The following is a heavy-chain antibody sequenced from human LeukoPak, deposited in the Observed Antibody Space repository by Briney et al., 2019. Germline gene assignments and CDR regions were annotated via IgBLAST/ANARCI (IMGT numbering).Heavy chain of an antibody. D-gene: IGHD4-17*01. CDR3: ARGVTSFDY. V-gene: IGHV3-11*04. CDR1: GFSFSDSY. CDR2: ISGSGSDI. Sequence: GGSLRLSCVVSGFSFSDSYMTWIRQTPGKGLESLAYISGSGSDIYYADSVKGRFTISRDNAKNSLYLQMNSLRAEDTAVYYCARGVTSFDYWGQGTLVTVSS. J-gene: IGHJ4*02.